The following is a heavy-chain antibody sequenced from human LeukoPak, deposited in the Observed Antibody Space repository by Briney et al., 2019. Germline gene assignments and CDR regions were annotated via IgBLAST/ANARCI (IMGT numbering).Heavy chain of an antibody. CDR3: GSLPPRQWLGDY. D-gene: IGHD6-19*01. CDR2: INPNSGGT. CDR1: GYTYTGYY. J-gene: IGHJ4*02. Sequence: ASVKVSCKASGYTYTGYYMHWVRQAPGQALAWMGWINPNSGGTNYAQKFQGRVTMTRDTSISTAYMELSRLRSDDTAVYYCGSLPPRQWLGDYWGQGTLVTVSS. V-gene: IGHV1-2*02.